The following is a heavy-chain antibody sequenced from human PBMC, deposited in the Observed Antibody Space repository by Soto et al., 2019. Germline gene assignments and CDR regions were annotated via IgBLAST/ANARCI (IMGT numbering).Heavy chain of an antibody. Sequence: SETLSLTCTVSGGSISSYYWSWIRQPPGKGLEWIGYIYYSGSTNYNPSLKSRVTISVDTSKNQFSLKLSSVTAADTDVYYCARDSRQEYYYGSGSYYIDAFDIWGQGTMVTVSS. CDR2: IYYSGST. V-gene: IGHV4-59*01. J-gene: IGHJ3*02. D-gene: IGHD3-10*01. CDR3: ARDSRQEYYYGSGSYYIDAFDI. CDR1: GGSISSYY.